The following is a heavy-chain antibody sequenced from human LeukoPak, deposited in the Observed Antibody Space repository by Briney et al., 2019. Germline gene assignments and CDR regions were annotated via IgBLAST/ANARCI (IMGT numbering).Heavy chain of an antibody. CDR3: ARDYPEFSNYFDY. CDR2: INPNSGGT. Sequence: GASVKVSCKASGYTFTGYYMHWVRQAPGQGLEWMGWINPNSGGTNYAQKFQGRVTMTRDTSISTAYMELSRLRSDHTAVYYCARDYPEFSNYFDYWGQGTLVTVSS. J-gene: IGHJ4*02. V-gene: IGHV1-2*02. D-gene: IGHD4-11*01. CDR1: GYTFTGYY.